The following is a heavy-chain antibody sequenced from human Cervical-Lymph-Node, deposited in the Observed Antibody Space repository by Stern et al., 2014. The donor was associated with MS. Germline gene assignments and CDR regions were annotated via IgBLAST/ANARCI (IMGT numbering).Heavy chain of an antibody. J-gene: IGHJ4*02. Sequence: QVQLVQSGPGLVKPSQTLSLTCAISGDSVSSNSAAWNWVRQSPSRGLVWLGRTYYRSTRYNDYAVSVKSRITINPDTSKNQFSLQLNSVTPEDTAVYYCAREWLAVAGPHFDYWGQGTLVTVSS. CDR3: AREWLAVAGPHFDY. D-gene: IGHD6-19*01. V-gene: IGHV6-1*01. CDR1: GDSVSSNSAA. CDR2: TYYRSTRYN.